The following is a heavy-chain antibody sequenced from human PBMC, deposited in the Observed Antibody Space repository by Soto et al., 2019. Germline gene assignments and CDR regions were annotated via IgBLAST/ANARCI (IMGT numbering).Heavy chain of an antibody. Sequence: QVQLQESGPGLVKPSQTLSLSCTVSGASISSGDYYWSWIRQPPGTGLEWIGYIYNSGRTYYNPSLKSRITISVDTSKNQFSLNLSSVTAADTAVYYCARDKSTLIPGGNLDYWGQGTLVTVSS. J-gene: IGHJ4*02. D-gene: IGHD3-22*01. V-gene: IGHV4-30-4*01. CDR2: IYNSGRT. CDR3: ARDKSTLIPGGNLDY. CDR1: GASISSGDYY.